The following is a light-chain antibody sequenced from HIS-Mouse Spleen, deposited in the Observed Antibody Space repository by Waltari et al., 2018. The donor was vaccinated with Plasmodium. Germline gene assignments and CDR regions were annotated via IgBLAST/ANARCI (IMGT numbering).Light chain of an antibody. CDR2: EDS. V-gene: IGLV3-10*01. J-gene: IGLJ3*02. Sequence: SYELTQPPPVSVSPGQTARITCSGDALPTPYASWYQQKSGQAPVLVLYEDSKRPSGIPERFSGSSSGTMATLTISGAQVEDEADYYCYSTDSSGNHRVFGGGTKLTVL. CDR3: YSTDSSGNHRV. CDR1: ALPTPY.